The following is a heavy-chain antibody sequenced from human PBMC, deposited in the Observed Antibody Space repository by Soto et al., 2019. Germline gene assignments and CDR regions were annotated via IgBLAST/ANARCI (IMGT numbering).Heavy chain of an antibody. CDR3: ARGPRVSSTGTGAH. Sequence: VGSLRLSCAVSGFTLSAYWMHWVRQVPGKGLTWVSRISDDGSTATYADSVKGRFVISRDNAKNSLYLEMNTLRADDSGLYYCARGPRVSSTGTGAHWGRGTLVTVS. J-gene: IGHJ4*02. CDR1: GFTLSAYW. CDR2: ISDDGSTA. V-gene: IGHV3-74*01. D-gene: IGHD1-1*01.